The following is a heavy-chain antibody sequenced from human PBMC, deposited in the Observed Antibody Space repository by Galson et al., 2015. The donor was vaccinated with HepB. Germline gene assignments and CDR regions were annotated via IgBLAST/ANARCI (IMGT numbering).Heavy chain of an antibody. D-gene: IGHD3-10*01. CDR3: ARGGMVRGRTLDY. J-gene: IGHJ4*02. CDR2: INHSGST. V-gene: IGHV4-34*01. CDR1: GFTFSSYA. Sequence: LRLSCAASGFTFSSYAMSWVRQAPGKGLEWIGEINHSGSTNYNPSLKSRVTISVDTSKNQFSLKLSSVTAADTAVYYCARGGMVRGRTLDYWGQGTLVTVSS.